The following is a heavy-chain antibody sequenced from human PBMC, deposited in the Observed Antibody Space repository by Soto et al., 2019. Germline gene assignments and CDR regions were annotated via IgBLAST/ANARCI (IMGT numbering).Heavy chain of an antibody. CDR2: VSWNSGAK. V-gene: IGHV3-9*01. J-gene: IGHJ4*02. Sequence: EVQLVESGGGLVQPGRSLRLSCVASGFSFDDFVMNWVRQRPGKGLEWVSSVSWNSGAKLYADSVKGRFAISRDSAKKSVYLQMNSRRPDDTAFYYCAKGVATAVPALDYWGQGTLVTVSS. CDR1: GFSFDDFV. D-gene: IGHD2-21*02. CDR3: AKGVATAVPALDY.